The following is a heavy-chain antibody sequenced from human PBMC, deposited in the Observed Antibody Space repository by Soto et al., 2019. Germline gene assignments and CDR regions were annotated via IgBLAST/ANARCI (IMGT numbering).Heavy chain of an antibody. CDR2: ISYDGSNK. V-gene: IGHV3-30-3*01. CDR3: ARDGESKSYFDY. CDR1: GFTFSSYA. J-gene: IGHJ4*02. Sequence: VQLVESGGGVVQPGRSLRLSCAASGFTFSSYAMHWVRQAPGKGLEWVAVISYDGSNKYYADSVKGRFTISRDNSKNTLYLQMNSLRAEDTAVYYCARDGESKSYFDYWGQGTLVTVSS. D-gene: IGHD2-21*01.